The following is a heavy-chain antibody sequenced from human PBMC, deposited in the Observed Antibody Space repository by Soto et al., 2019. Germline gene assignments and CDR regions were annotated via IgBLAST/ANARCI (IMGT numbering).Heavy chain of an antibody. D-gene: IGHD3-3*01. J-gene: IGHJ4*02. Sequence: EVTLLESGGGLVQPGGSLRLSCAASGFTFDDYAMTWVRQGPGKGLEWVSTLSQSGHTTLYADSVKGRFTTSRDNSGNTLYLHKNSLRAEDSAIYYCAKDQSDHDIWSIYYTSGFGSWGQGTLVTVSS. CDR1: GFTFDDYA. CDR2: LSQSGHTT. V-gene: IGHV3-23*01. CDR3: AKDQSDHDIWSIYYTSGFGS.